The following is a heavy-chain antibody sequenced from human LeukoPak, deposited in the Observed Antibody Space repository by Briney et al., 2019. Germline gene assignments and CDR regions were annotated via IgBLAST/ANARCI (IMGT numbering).Heavy chain of an antibody. J-gene: IGHJ4*02. D-gene: IGHD6-13*01. Sequence: SVKVSCKASGGSFSSYALRWVRQAPGQGLEWMGGIIPIFCTANYAQKFQGRVTITGDESPSTAYMELSSLRSEATAVYYCARDRGAAGFDCWGQGTLVTVSS. CDR3: ARDRGAAGFDC. CDR2: IIPIFCTA. V-gene: IGHV1-69*01. CDR1: GGSFSSYA.